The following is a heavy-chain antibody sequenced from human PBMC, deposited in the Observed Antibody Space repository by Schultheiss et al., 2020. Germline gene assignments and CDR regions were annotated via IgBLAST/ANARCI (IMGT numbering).Heavy chain of an antibody. Sequence: GGSLRLSCAASGFTFSSYAMSWVRQAPGKGLEWVSYISSSSSYIYYADSVKGRFTISRDNAKNSLYLQMNSLRAEDTAVYYCARDKGRLYYYDSSGYSPYYYYGMDVWGQGTTVTVSS. CDR1: GFTFSSYA. V-gene: IGHV3-21*05. CDR3: ARDKGRLYYYDSSGYSPYYYYGMDV. CDR2: ISSSSSYI. J-gene: IGHJ6*02. D-gene: IGHD3-22*01.